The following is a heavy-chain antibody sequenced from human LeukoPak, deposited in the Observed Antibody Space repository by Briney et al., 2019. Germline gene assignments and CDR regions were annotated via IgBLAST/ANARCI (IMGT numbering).Heavy chain of an antibody. J-gene: IGHJ4*02. D-gene: IGHD2-15*01. Sequence: ASVKVSCKASGYTFTSYDINWVRQATGQGLEWMGWMNPNSGNTGYAQKFQGRVTMTRNTSISTAYMELSSLRSEDTAVYYCALYCSGGSCHRGYFDYWGQGTLVTVSS. CDR2: MNPNSGNT. V-gene: IGHV1-8*01. CDR1: GYTFTSYD. CDR3: ALYCSGGSCHRGYFDY.